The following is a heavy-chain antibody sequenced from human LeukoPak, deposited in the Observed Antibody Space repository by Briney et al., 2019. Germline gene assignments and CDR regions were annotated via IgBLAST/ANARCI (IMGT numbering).Heavy chain of an antibody. CDR1: GFTFSSYG. V-gene: IGHV3-33*01. Sequence: GGSLRLSCAASGFTFSSYGMHWVRQAPGKGLEWVAVIWYDGSNKYYADSVKGRFTISRDNSKNTLYLQMNSLRAEDTAVYYCARDKQGSSGYYLKYWGQGTLVTVSS. J-gene: IGHJ4*02. D-gene: IGHD3-22*01. CDR3: ARDKQGSSGYYLKY. CDR2: IWYDGSNK.